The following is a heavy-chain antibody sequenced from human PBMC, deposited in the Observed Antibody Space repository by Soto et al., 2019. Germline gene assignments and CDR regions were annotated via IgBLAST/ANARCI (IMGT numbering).Heavy chain of an antibody. Sequence: SVKVSCKASGGTFSSYAIGWVRQAPGQGLEWMGGIIPIFGTANYAQKFQGRVTITADESTSTAYMELSSLRSEDTAVYYCARDPLEYGTMEYWFDPWGQGTLVTVSS. CDR3: ARDPLEYGTMEYWFDP. V-gene: IGHV1-69*13. J-gene: IGHJ5*02. CDR1: GGTFSSYA. CDR2: IIPIFGTA. D-gene: IGHD6-6*01.